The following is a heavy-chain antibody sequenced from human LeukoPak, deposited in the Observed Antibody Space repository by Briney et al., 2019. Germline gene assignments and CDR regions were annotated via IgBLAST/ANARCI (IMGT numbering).Heavy chain of an antibody. V-gene: IGHV4-34*01. CDR2: INHSGST. CDR1: GGSFSGYY. J-gene: IGHJ6*02. Sequence: SETLSLTCAVYGGSFSGYYWSWIRQPPGKGLEWIGEINHSGSTNYNPSLKSRVTISVDTSKNQFSLKLSSVTAADTAVYYCAGLGYSYGSYYYYGMDVWGQGTTVTVSS. CDR3: AGLGYSYGSYYYYGMDV. D-gene: IGHD5-18*01.